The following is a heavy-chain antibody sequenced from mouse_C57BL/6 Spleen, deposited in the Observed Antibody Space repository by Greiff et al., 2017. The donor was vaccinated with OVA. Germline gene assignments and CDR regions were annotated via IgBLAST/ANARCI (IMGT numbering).Heavy chain of an antibody. V-gene: IGHV1-64*01. CDR2: IHPNSGST. CDR1: GYTFTSYW. D-gene: IGHD1-1*01. Sequence: QVQLQQPGAELVKPGASVKLSCKASGYTFTSYWMHWVKQRPGQGLEWIGMIHPNSGSTNYNEKFKSKATLTVDKSSSTAYMQLSSLTSEDSAVYYCARPYGSSYPYWAMDYWGQGTSVTVSS. J-gene: IGHJ4*01. CDR3: ARPYGSSYPYWAMDY.